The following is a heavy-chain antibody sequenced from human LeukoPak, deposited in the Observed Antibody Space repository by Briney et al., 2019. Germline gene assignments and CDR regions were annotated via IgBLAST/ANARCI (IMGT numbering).Heavy chain of an antibody. CDR3: AKDLSYQLLRVDATGGLEFDP. CDR1: GFTFSSYG. J-gene: IGHJ5*02. Sequence: PGGSLRLSCAASGFTFSSYGMHWVRQAPGKGLEWVAFIRYDGSNKYYADSVKGRFTISRDNSKNTLYLQMNSLRAEDTAVYYCAKDLSYQLLRVDATGGLEFDPWGQGTLVTVSS. D-gene: IGHD2-2*01. V-gene: IGHV3-30*02. CDR2: IRYDGSNK.